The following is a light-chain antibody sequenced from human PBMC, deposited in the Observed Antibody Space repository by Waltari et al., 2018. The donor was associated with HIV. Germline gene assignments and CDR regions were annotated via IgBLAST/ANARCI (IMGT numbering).Light chain of an antibody. CDR3: QQHDNLPIT. V-gene: IGKV1-33*01. CDR1: QDITTY. J-gene: IGKJ5*01. CDR2: DAS. Sequence: DIQMTQSPSSLSVSIGDTVTISCQASQDITTYLNWYRQKPGNAPNLLIYDASNLETGVPSRFSGSGSGTHFTFTINTLQSEDIATYFCQQHDNLPITFGQGTRLELK.